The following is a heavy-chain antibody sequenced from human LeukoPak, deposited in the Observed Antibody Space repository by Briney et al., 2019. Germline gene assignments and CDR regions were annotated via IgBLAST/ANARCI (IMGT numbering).Heavy chain of an antibody. CDR2: IYYSGST. CDR1: GGSISSSSYY. J-gene: IGHJ4*02. CDR3: AGGDYDSSGANYFDY. D-gene: IGHD3-22*01. Sequence: SETLSLTCTVSGGSISSSSYYWGWIRQPPGKGLEWIGSIYYSGSTYYNPSLKSRVTISVDTSKNQFSLKLSSVTAADTAVYYCAGGDYDSSGANYFDYWGQGTLVTVSS. V-gene: IGHV4-39*07.